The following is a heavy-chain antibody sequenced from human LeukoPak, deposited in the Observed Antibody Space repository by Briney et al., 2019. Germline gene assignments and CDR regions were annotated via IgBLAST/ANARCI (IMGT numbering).Heavy chain of an antibody. V-gene: IGHV3-9*01. CDR3: ATHHYNSGPLPPDFDY. CDR2: ISWNSGSI. D-gene: IGHD3-10*01. J-gene: IGHJ4*02. Sequence: PGRSLRLSCAASGFTFDDYAMHWVRQAPGKGLEWVSGISWNSGSIGYADSVKGRFTISRDNAKNSLYLQMNSLRAEDTAVYYCATHHYNSGPLPPDFDYWGQGTLVTVSS. CDR1: GFTFDDYA.